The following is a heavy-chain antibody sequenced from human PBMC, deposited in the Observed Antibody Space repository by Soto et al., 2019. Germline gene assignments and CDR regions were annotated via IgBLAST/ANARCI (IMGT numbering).Heavy chain of an antibody. CDR2: IYYSGIT. J-gene: IGHJ4*02. CDR3: ARWPQLEPRFDY. Sequence: SETLSLTCTFSSGSIISGGYYWSWIRQHPGKGLEWIGYIYYSGITYYNPSLKSRVTISVDTSKNQFSLKLSSVTAADTAVCYCARWPQLEPRFDYWGQGTLVTVSS. D-gene: IGHD1-1*01. V-gene: IGHV4-31*03. CDR1: SGSIISGGYY.